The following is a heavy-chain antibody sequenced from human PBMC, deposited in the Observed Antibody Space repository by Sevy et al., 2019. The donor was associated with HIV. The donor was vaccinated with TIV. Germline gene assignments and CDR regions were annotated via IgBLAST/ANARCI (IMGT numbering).Heavy chain of an antibody. Sequence: GGALRLSCAASGFTFSANWMNWVRQAPGKGLEWVANIKADGSDKHYVDSVEDRFTISRGNAKNLLFLQMNSLRVEDTAVYYCAHETFGRFESWGQGTLVTVSS. CDR1: GFTFSANW. CDR3: AHETFGRFES. V-gene: IGHV3-7*01. CDR2: IKADGSDK. J-gene: IGHJ4*02. D-gene: IGHD3-16*01.